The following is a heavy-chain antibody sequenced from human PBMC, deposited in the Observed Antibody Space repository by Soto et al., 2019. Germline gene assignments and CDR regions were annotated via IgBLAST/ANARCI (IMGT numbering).Heavy chain of an antibody. V-gene: IGHV3-33*01. Sequence: QVQLVESGGGVVQPGRSLRLCYAASGFTFSSYGMHWVRQAPGKGLEWVAVIWYDGSNKYYADSVKGRFTISRDNSKNTLYLQMNSLRAEDTAVYYCARDYDSSGYPRYYFDYWGQGTLVTVSS. CDR3: ARDYDSSGYPRYYFDY. D-gene: IGHD3-22*01. CDR2: IWYDGSNK. CDR1: GFTFSSYG. J-gene: IGHJ4*02.